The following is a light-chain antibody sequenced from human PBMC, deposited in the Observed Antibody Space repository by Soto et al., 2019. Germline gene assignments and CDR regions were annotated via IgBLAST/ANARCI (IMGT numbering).Light chain of an antibody. CDR2: GNS. CDR3: QSYDSSLSGPNWV. J-gene: IGLJ3*02. V-gene: IGLV1-40*01. Sequence: QPVLTQPPSVSGAPGQRVTISCTGSSSNIGAGYDVHWYQQLPGTAPKLLIYGNSNRPSGVPDRFSGSKSGTSVSLAITGLQAEDEADYYCQSYDSSLSGPNWVFGGGTKLTVL. CDR1: SSNIGAGYD.